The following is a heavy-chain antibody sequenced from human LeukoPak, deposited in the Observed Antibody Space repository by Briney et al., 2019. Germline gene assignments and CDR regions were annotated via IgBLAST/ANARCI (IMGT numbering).Heavy chain of an antibody. CDR3: ARLYSSGWYYFDY. V-gene: IGHV1-69*05. CDR1: GGTFISYD. J-gene: IGHJ4*02. CDR2: IIPICGTA. Sequence: SVKVSCKAAGGTFISYDMSWVGQAQGQGGEGMGGIIPICGTANYAKKFPGRVTITTDESTSTAYMELSSLRSEDTAVYHCARLYSSGWYYFDYWGQGTLVTVSS. D-gene: IGHD6-19*01.